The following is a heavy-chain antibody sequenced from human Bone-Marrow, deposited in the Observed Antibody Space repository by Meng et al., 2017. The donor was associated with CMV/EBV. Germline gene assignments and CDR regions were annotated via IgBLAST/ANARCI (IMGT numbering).Heavy chain of an antibody. CDR3: ARDSQIVVVPAANVAADYYGMDA. CDR1: GFTFDDYA. Sequence: LSLTCAASGFTFDDYAMHWVRQAPGKGLEWVSVIYSGGSSTYYADSVKGRFTISRDNSKNTLYLQMNSLRAEDTAVYYCARDSQIVVVPAANVAADYYGMDAWGQGTTATV. D-gene: IGHD2-2*01. CDR2: IYSGGSST. J-gene: IGHJ6*02. V-gene: IGHV3-23*03.